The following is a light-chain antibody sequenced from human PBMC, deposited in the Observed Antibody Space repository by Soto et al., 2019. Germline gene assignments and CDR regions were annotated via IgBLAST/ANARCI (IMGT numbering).Light chain of an antibody. J-gene: IGKJ1*01. CDR2: KAS. CDR3: QQYNSYSPT. V-gene: IGKV1-5*03. Sequence: DLPMTQSPSTLSASVGDRVTITCRASQSISTWLAWYQQEPGKAPKLLIHKASSLQSGVPSRFSGSGSGTDFTLTISSLHPDDFATYYCQQYNSYSPTFGQGTRVEIK. CDR1: QSISTW.